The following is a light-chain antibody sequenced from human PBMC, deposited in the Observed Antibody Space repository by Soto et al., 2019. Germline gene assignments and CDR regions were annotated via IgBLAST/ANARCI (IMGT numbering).Light chain of an antibody. CDR2: EVT. J-gene: IGLJ2*01. CDR3: SSYTIYSTLLL. CDR1: SSDIGGYKY. Sequence: QSALTQPASVSGSPGQSITISCTGTSSDIGGYKYVSRYQQHPGKAPKLIIYEVTNRPSGVSDRFSGSKSGNTASLTISGLQAEDEADYYCSSYTIYSTLLLFGGGTKLTVL. V-gene: IGLV2-14*01.